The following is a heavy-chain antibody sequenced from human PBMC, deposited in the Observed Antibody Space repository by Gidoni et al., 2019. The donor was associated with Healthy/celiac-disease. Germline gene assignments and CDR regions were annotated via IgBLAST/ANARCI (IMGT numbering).Heavy chain of an antibody. V-gene: IGHV3-15*01. CDR1: GFTFSNAW. D-gene: IGHD3-16*01. CDR2: IKSKTDGGTT. CDR3: TTAVESGWGYYYGMDV. J-gene: IGHJ6*02. Sequence: EVQLVESGGGLVKPGGSLRLSCAASGFTFSNAWRGWVRQAPGKGLEWDGRIKSKTDGGTTDYAAPVKGRFTISRDDSKNTLYLQMNSLKTEDTAVYYCTTAVESGWGYYYGMDVWGQGTTVTVSS.